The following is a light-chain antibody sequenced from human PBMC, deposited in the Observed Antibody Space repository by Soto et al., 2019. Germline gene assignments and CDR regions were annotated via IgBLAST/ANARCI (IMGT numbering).Light chain of an antibody. J-gene: IGKJ2*01. V-gene: IGKV3-15*01. CDR1: QSVSSN. CDR2: SAS. CDR3: HQYYDWPYT. Sequence: EIVMTQSPATLSVSPGERATLSCRASQSVSSNLVWYQQKPGQTPRLLIYSASTRATGIPARVSGSGSGTDFTLNINSLQSEDFAVYYCHQYYDWPYTVGQGTKLEIK.